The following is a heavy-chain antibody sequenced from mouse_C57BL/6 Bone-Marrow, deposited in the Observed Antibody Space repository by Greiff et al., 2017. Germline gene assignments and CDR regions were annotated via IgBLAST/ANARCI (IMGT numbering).Heavy chain of an antibody. V-gene: IGHV1-64*01. D-gene: IGHD1-1*01. CDR1: GYTFTSYW. J-gene: IGHJ4*01. CDR3: AQPLYYGYAIDF. CDR2: IHPNSGST. Sequence: QVQLQQPGAELVKPGASVKLSCKASGYTFTSYWMHWVHQRPGQGLEWIGMIHPNSGSTNYNEKFKSKATLTVDKSSSTDYMQLSSLASEDSAVYYCAQPLYYGYAIDFWGRGTSVTVSS.